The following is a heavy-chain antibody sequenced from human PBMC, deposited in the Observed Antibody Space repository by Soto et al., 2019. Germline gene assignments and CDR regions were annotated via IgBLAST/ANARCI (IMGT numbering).Heavy chain of an antibody. CDR3: AKTLRANYDFWSGSDY. CDR2: ISGSGGST. V-gene: IGHV3-23*01. D-gene: IGHD3-3*01. Sequence: GSLRLSCAASGFTFSSYAMSWVRQAPGKGLEWVSAISGSGGSTYYADSVKGRFTISRDNSKNTLYLQMNSLRAEDTAVYYCAKTLRANYDFWSGSDYWGQGTLVTVSS. J-gene: IGHJ4*02. CDR1: GFTFSSYA.